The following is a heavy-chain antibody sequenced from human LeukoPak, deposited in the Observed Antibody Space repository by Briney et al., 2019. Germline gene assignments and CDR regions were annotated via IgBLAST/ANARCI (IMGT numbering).Heavy chain of an antibody. Sequence: PGGSLRLSCAASGFTFSDYYMSWIRQAPGKGLEWVSYISSSDNTIYYADSVEGRFTISRDNAKNSLYLQMNSLRAEDTAVYYCAGQSRLGYCSGGSCYSQPFDPWGQGTLVTVSS. CDR3: AGQSRLGYCSGGSCYSQPFDP. V-gene: IGHV3-11*04. J-gene: IGHJ5*02. CDR1: GFTFSDYY. D-gene: IGHD2-15*01. CDR2: ISSSDNTI.